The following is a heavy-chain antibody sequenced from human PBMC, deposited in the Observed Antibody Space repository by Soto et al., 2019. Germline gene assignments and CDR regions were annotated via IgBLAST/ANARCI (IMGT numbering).Heavy chain of an antibody. CDR1: GYTFTGYY. CDR3: ARGQNPYYYDSSGQMGAFDI. Sequence: ASVKVSCKASGYTFTGYYMHWGRQAPGQGLEWMGWINPNSGGTNYAQKFQGRVTMTRDTSISTAYMELSRLRSDDTAVYYCARGQNPYYYDSSGQMGAFDIWGQGTMVTVSS. J-gene: IGHJ3*02. D-gene: IGHD3-22*01. CDR2: INPNSGGT. V-gene: IGHV1-2*02.